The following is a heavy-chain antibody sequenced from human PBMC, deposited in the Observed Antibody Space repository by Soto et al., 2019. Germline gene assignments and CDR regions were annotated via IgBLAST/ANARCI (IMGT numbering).Heavy chain of an antibody. J-gene: IGHJ3*02. CDR2: INHSGST. V-gene: IGHV4-34*01. CDR3: AGVRGSGDAFDI. Sequence: SETLSLTCAVDGGSFSGYYLSWIRQPPGKGLEWIGEINHSGSTNYNPSLRSRVTISVDTSKTQFSLKLSSVTAADTAVYYCAGVRGSGDAFDIWGQGTMVTVSS. CDR1: GGSFSGYY. D-gene: IGHD3-10*01.